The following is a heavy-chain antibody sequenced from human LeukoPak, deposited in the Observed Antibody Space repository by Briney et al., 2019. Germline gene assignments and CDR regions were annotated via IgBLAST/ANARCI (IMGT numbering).Heavy chain of an antibody. CDR1: GFTFSDYY. CDR2: ISSSGSTI. CDR3: TRLSPITIFGVVWFDP. Sequence: SGGSLRLSCAASGFTFSDYYMSWIRQAPGQGLEWVSYISSSGSTIYYADSVKGRFTISRDNAKNSLYLQMNSLRAEDTAVYYCTRLSPITIFGVVWFDPWGQGTLVTVSS. D-gene: IGHD3-3*01. J-gene: IGHJ5*02. V-gene: IGHV3-11*04.